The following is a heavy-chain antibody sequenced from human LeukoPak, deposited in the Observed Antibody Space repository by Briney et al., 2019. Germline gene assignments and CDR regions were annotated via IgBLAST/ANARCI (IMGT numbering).Heavy chain of an antibody. CDR2: IRYDGSNE. V-gene: IGHV3-30*02. CDR3: AKAPVTTCSGAYCYPFEY. CDR1: GFTFSSYG. D-gene: IGHD2-15*01. J-gene: IGHJ4*02. Sequence: GGSLRLSCAASGFTFSSYGMHWVRQAPGKGLEWVSFIRYDGSNEYYADSVRGRFTISRDNSKNTLYLQMNSLRAGDAAVYYCAKAPVTTCSGAYCYPFEYWSQGTLVTVSS.